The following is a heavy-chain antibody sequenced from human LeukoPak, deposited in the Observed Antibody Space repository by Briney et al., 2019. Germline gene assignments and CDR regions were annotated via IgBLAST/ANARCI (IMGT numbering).Heavy chain of an antibody. CDR3: AKASYGSGSYRFDY. CDR2: ISYDGSNK. V-gene: IGHV3-30*18. J-gene: IGHJ4*02. CDR1: GFTFSSYG. Sequence: GRSLRLSCAASGFTFSSYGMHWVRQAPGKGLEWVAVISYDGSNKYYADSVKGRFTISRDNSKNTLYLQMNSLRAEDTAVYYCAKASYGSGSYRFDYWGQGTLVTVSS. D-gene: IGHD3-10*01.